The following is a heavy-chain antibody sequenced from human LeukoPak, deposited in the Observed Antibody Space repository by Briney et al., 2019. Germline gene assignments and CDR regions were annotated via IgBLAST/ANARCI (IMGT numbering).Heavy chain of an antibody. CDR3: ASSGSYRFDY. D-gene: IGHD1-26*01. CDR2: ITASGTAM. V-gene: IGHV3-48*02. J-gene: IGHJ4*02. CDR1: GFTFSSYS. Sequence: PGGSLGLSCAASGFTFSSYSMNWVRQAPGKGLEWVSHITASGTAMFYADSVKGRFTISRDKAKNSLYLQMNSLRDEDTAVYYCASSGSYRFDYWGQGTLVTVSS.